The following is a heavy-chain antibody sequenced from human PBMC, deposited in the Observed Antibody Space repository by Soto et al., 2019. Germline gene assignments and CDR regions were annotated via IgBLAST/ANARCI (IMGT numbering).Heavy chain of an antibody. D-gene: IGHD3-3*01. CDR3: ARGLGVTIPLYGMDV. J-gene: IGHJ6*02. CDR1: GYTFTSYG. CDR2: ISAYNGNT. V-gene: IGHV1-18*01. Sequence: QVQLVQSGAEVKKPGASVKVSCKASGYTFTSYGISWVRQAPGQGLEWMGWISAYNGNTNYAQKLQGRVTMTTDTSTSTDYMERRSLRSDDTAVYYCARGLGVTIPLYGMDVWGQGTTVTVSS.